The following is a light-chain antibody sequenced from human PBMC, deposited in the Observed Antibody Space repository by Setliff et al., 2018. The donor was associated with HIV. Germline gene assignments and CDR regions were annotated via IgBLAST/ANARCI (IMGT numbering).Light chain of an antibody. CDR2: DVS. CDR1: DVGGYKY. CDR3: SSYTSSSTRV. Sequence: QSALTQPASVSGSPGQSITISCSDVGGYKYVSWYQQHPGKAPKLMIYDVSNRPSGVSNRFSGSKSGNTASLTISGLQAEDEADYYCSSYTSSSTRVFGTGTKVTVL. V-gene: IGLV2-14*03. J-gene: IGLJ1*01.